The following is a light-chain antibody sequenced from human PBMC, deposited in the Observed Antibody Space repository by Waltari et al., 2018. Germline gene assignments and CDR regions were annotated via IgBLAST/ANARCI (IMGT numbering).Light chain of an antibody. Sequence: EIVLTQSPGTLSLSPGERATLSCRASQSVTSISLSWYQQKLGTAPRLLIYGTSSRATGTPDRFSGSGSGTDFTLTISRLEPEDVAVYYCQQYDGEVVTFGGGTKVEI. CDR1: QSVTSIS. J-gene: IGKJ4*01. CDR2: GTS. V-gene: IGKV3-20*01. CDR3: QQYDGEVVT.